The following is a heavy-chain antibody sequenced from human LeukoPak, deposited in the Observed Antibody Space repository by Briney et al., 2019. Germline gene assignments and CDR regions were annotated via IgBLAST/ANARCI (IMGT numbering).Heavy chain of an antibody. CDR2: ISSDGTNT. CDR1: GFTFKSSW. D-gene: IGHD3-16*01. V-gene: IGHV3-74*01. Sequence: GGSLRLSCAASGFTFKSSWMHWVRQPPGRGPVWVSRISSDGTNTRYADSVRGRFTISRDNAKNSLYLQMNSLRAEDTAVYYCARLILNWFDPWGQGTLVTVSS. J-gene: IGHJ5*02. CDR3: ARLILNWFDP.